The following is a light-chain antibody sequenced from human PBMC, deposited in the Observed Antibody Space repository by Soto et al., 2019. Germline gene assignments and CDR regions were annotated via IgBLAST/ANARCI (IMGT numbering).Light chain of an antibody. Sequence: QSVPTQPPSVSGAPGQRVTISCSESNSNIGAGYDVHWYQQLPGTAPKLVIYANNNRPSGVPDRFSASKSGTSASLAITGLQADDEADYYCQSYDSSLRGVFGTGTKLTVL. CDR3: QSYDSSLRGV. V-gene: IGLV1-40*01. CDR2: ANN. CDR1: NSNIGAGYD. J-gene: IGLJ1*01.